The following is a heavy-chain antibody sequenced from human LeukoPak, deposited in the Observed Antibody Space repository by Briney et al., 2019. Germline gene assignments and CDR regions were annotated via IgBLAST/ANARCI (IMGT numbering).Heavy chain of an antibody. CDR1: GGSFSGYY. Sequence: SETLSLTCAVYGGSFSGYYWSWIRRPPGKGLEWIGEINHSGSTNYNPSLKSRVTISVDTSKNQFSLKLSSVTAADTAVYYCASASAVAAPIDYWGQGTLVTVSS. CDR2: INHSGST. CDR3: ASASAVAAPIDY. D-gene: IGHD2-15*01. J-gene: IGHJ4*02. V-gene: IGHV4-34*01.